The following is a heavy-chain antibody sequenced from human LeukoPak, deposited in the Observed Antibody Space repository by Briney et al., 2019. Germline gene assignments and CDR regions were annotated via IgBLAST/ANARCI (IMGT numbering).Heavy chain of an antibody. CDR2: MNPNSGNT. V-gene: IGHV1-8*03. Sequence: GASVKVSCKASGYTFTSYDINWVRQATGQGLEWMGWMNPNSGNTGYAQKFQGRVTITRNTSISTAYMELSSLRSEDTAVYYCARYRDFWSGYPDAFDIWGQGTMVTVSS. J-gene: IGHJ3*02. D-gene: IGHD3-3*01. CDR1: GYTFTSYD. CDR3: ARYRDFWSGYPDAFDI.